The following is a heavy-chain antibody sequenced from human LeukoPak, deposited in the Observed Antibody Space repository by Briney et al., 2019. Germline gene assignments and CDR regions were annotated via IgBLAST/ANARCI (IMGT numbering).Heavy chain of an antibody. CDR2: INHSGST. CDR1: GGSFSGYY. D-gene: IGHD5-24*01. CDR3: ARGSRGYNNKPYNWFDP. V-gene: IGHV4-34*01. J-gene: IGHJ5*02. Sequence: SETLSLTCAVYGGSFSGYYWSWIRQPPGKGLEWIGEINHSGSTNYNPSLKSRVTISVDTSKNQFSLKLSSVTAADTAVYYCARGSRGYNNKPYNWFDPWGQGTLVTVSS.